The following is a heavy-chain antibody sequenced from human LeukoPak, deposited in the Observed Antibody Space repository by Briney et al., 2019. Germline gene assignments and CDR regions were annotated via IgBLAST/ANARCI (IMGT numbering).Heavy chain of an antibody. V-gene: IGHV1-18*01. CDR3: ARTPWGLSAYDRRFDY. CDR2: ISGHNGYT. D-gene: IGHD3-22*01. Sequence: ASVTVSCKASGYTFIRFGISWVRQAPGQGPEWIGWISGHNGYTNYAPDLQGRVTMTTDTSTSTAYMELRSLRSDDTAVYYCARTPWGLSAYDRRFDYWGQGTLVTVSS. CDR1: GYTFIRFG. J-gene: IGHJ4*02.